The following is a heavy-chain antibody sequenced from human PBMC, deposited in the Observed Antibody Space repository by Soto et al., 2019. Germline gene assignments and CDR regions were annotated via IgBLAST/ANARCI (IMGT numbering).Heavy chain of an antibody. D-gene: IGHD2-2*01. CDR2: ISYDGSNK. J-gene: IGHJ4*02. CDR1: GFTFSSYA. CDR3: ARDRKGCSSTSCYFDY. V-gene: IGHV3-30-3*01. Sequence: QVQLVESGGGVVQPGRSLRLSCAASGFTFSSYAMHWVRQAPGKGLEWVAVISYDGSNKYNADSVKGRFTISRDNSKNTLYLQMNSLRAEDTAVYYCARDRKGCSSTSCYFDYWGQGTLVTVSS.